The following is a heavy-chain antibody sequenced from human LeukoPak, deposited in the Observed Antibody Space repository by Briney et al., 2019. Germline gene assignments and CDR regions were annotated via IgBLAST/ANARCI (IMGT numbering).Heavy chain of an antibody. CDR3: ARDFAGVNYFDY. Sequence: GGSLRLSCAAAGFTFSSYGMHWVRLAAGKGLGWVAVISYDGSNKYYADSVKGRFTISRDNSTNTLYLQMNSLRAEDTAVYYCARDFAGVNYFDYWGQGTLVTVSS. CDR2: ISYDGSNK. V-gene: IGHV3-30*03. CDR1: GFTFSSYG. J-gene: IGHJ4*02. D-gene: IGHD3-3*01.